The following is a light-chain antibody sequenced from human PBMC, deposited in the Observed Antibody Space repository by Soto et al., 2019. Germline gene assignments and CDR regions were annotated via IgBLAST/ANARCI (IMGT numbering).Light chain of an antibody. CDR3: KQYKEWPPFT. J-gene: IGKJ5*01. Sequence: EIVMTQSPATLSVSPGETAPLSCRASPSVSNHVAWYPQKPGQAPRLLVLGASTSATGIPARCSGSGSGTEVSLSSISRQSEDFAVNYCKQYKEWPPFTFGQGTRLEIK. CDR2: GAS. CDR1: PSVSNH. V-gene: IGKV3-15*01.